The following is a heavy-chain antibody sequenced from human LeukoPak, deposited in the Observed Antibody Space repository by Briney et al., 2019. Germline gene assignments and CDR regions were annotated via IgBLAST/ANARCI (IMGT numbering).Heavy chain of an antibody. CDR2: INHSGST. CDR1: GGSFSGYY. V-gene: IGHV4-34*01. D-gene: IGHD3-10*01. Sequence: SETLSLTCAVYGGSFSGYYWSWIRQPPGKGLEWIGEINHSGSTNYNPSLKSRVTISVDTSKNQFSLKLSSVTAADTAVYYCARGRRFGEARLYNWFDPWGQGTLVTVSS. CDR3: ARGRRFGEARLYNWFDP. J-gene: IGHJ5*02.